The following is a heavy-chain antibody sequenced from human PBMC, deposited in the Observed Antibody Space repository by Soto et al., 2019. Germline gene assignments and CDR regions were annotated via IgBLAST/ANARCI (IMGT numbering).Heavy chain of an antibody. D-gene: IGHD6-19*01. Sequence: ESGGGVVQPGRSLRLSCAASGFTFSSYGMHWVRQAPGKGLEWVAVISYDGSNKYYADSVKGRFTISRDNSKNTLYLQMNSLRAEDTAVYYCAKSSSGYSSGWYYFDYWGQGTLVTVSS. CDR2: ISYDGSNK. CDR1: GFTFSSYG. V-gene: IGHV3-30*18. J-gene: IGHJ4*02. CDR3: AKSSSGYSSGWYYFDY.